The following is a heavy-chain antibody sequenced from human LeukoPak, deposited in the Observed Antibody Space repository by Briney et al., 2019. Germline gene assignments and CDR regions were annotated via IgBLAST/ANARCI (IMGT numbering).Heavy chain of an antibody. CDR2: INAGNGNT. J-gene: IGHJ4*02. CDR3: ARVDGSPDY. Sequence: ASVKVSCKASGYSFTDYAMHWVRQAPGQRLEWMGRINAGNGNTYYSQKFQGRVTITRDTSASTAHMELSSLRSEDTAVYFCARVDGSPDYWGQGTLVTVSS. CDR1: GYSFTDYA. D-gene: IGHD2-15*01. V-gene: IGHV1-3*01.